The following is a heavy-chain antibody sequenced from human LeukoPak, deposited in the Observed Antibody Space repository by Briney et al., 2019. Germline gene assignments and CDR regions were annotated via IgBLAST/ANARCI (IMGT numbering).Heavy chain of an antibody. CDR1: GYTFTGYY. D-gene: IGHD3-9*01. V-gene: IGHV1-2*02. CDR3: ARGLRYFDWSLTVYYYGMDV. CDR2: INPNSGGT. J-gene: IGHJ6*02. Sequence: ASVTVSCTASGYTFTGYYMHWVRQAPGQGLEWMGWINPNSGGTNYAQKFQGRVTMTRDTSISTAYMELSRLRSDDTAVYYCARGLRYFDWSLTVYYYGMDVWGQGTTVTVSS.